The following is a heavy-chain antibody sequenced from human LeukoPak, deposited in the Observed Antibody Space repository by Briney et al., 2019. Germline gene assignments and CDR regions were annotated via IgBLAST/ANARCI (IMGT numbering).Heavy chain of an antibody. CDR3: ASHDYGDYVESPFDY. V-gene: IGHV1-2*02. CDR2: INPNSGGT. J-gene: IGHJ4*02. CDR1: GYTFTGYY. Sequence: ASVKVSCKASGYTFTGYYMHWGRQAPGHGLEWWGWINPNSGGTNYAQKFQGRVTMTRDTSISTAYMELSRLRSDDTAVYYCASHDYGDYVESPFDYWGQGTLVTVSS. D-gene: IGHD4-17*01.